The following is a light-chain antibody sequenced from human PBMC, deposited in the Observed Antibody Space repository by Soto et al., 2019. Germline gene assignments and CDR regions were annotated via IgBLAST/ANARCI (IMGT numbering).Light chain of an antibody. CDR3: SSYTSSSPYV. Sequence: QSVLTQPDSVSGCPGQSITISCTGTSSDVGGYNYVSWYQQHPGKAPKLMIYDVSNRPSGVSNRFSGSKSGNTASLTISGLQAEDEADYYCSSYTSSSPYVFGTGT. CDR2: DVS. J-gene: IGLJ1*01. V-gene: IGLV2-14*01. CDR1: SSDVGGYNY.